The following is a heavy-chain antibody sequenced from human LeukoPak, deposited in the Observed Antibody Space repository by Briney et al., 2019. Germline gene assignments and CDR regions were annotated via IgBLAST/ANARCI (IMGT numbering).Heavy chain of an antibody. Sequence: AGGSLRLSCAASGFIFSGYWMHWVRQAPGKGLVWVSRIDDDGAGTTYADSVKGRFTISRDNAKNTLYLQMNSLRVEDTAVYYCARSASGYDAWGQGTLVTVSS. D-gene: IGHD5-12*01. V-gene: IGHV3-74*01. CDR2: IDDDGAGT. CDR1: GFIFSGYW. CDR3: ARSASGYDA. J-gene: IGHJ5*02.